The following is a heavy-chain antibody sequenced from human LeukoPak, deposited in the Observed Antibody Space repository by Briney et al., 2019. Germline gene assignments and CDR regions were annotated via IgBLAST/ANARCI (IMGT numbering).Heavy chain of an antibody. J-gene: IGHJ4*02. D-gene: IGHD5-18*01. CDR3: ARDRGYSYGYPFGY. CDR1: GFTFSSYS. Sequence: GGSLRLSCAASGFTFSSYSMNWVRQAPGKGLEWVSSISSSSSYIYYADSVKGGFTISRDNAKNSLYLQMNSLRAEDTAVYYCARDRGYSYGYPFGYWGQGTLVTVSS. V-gene: IGHV3-21*01. CDR2: ISSSSSYI.